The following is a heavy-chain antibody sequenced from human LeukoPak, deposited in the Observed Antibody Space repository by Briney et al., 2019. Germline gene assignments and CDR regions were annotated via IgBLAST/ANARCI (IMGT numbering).Heavy chain of an antibody. CDR3: ARHNYDYVWGSYRYNGIDY. Sequence: ASVKVSFKASGYTFTIYDINWVRQATGQGLEWMGWMNPSSGNTGYAQKFQGRVTMTRNTSISTAYMELSSLRSEDTAVYYCARHNYDYVWGSYRYNGIDYWGQGTLVTVSS. CDR2: MNPSSGNT. CDR1: GYTFTIYD. J-gene: IGHJ4*02. V-gene: IGHV1-8*01. D-gene: IGHD3-16*02.